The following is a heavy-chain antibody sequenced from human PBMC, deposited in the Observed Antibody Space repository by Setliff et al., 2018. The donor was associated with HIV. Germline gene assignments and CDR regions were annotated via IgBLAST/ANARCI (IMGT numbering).Heavy chain of an antibody. CDR2: INTNTGNP. CDR1: GYTFNNYA. V-gene: IGHV7-4-1*02. CDR3: ARDLKRPNSNFWGGYPIPFDS. Sequence: GSSVKVSCKASGYTFNNYAMIWVRQAPGQGLELMGWINTNTGNPTYAQGFTGRFVFSLDTSVSTAYLQISSLKAEDTAVYFCARDLKRPNSNFWGGYPIPFDSWGQGTLVTVSS. D-gene: IGHD3-3*01. J-gene: IGHJ4*02.